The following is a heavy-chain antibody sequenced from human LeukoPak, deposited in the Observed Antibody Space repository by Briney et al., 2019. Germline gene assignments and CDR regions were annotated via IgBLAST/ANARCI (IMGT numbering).Heavy chain of an antibody. CDR2: VYSSGST. D-gene: IGHD3/OR15-3a*01. CDR1: GGSMSNYY. CDR3: ARRTGYYDGFDY. V-gene: IGHV4-59*01. J-gene: IGHJ4*02. Sequence: SETLSLTCRVSGGSMSNYYWSWIRQPPGKGLEWIGYVYSSGSTNYNSSLKSRVTISVDPSKNQFSLRLSSVTAAATAVYYCARRTGYYDGFDYWGQGTLVTVSS.